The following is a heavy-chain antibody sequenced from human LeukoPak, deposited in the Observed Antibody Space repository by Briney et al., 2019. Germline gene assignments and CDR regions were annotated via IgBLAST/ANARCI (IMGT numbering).Heavy chain of an antibody. J-gene: IGHJ4*02. CDR3: ATSANSGWSYFGN. V-gene: IGHV4-59*08. Sequence: PSETLSLTCTVSGGSISNYYWSWIRQPPGKGLEWIGYIYYSGSTNYNPSLKSRVTISVDTSKNQFSLRLSSVTAADTAVYYCATSANSGWSYFGNWGQGTLVTVSS. D-gene: IGHD6-19*01. CDR1: GGSISNYY. CDR2: IYYSGST.